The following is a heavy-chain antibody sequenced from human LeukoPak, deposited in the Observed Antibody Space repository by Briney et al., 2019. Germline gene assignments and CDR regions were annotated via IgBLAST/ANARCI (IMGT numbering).Heavy chain of an antibody. CDR3: ARGPTVAGPSYFDY. D-gene: IGHD6-19*01. CDR2: IYYSGST. J-gene: IGHJ4*02. CDR1: GGSISSGDYY. V-gene: IGHV4-30-4*01. Sequence: TSETLSLTCTVSGGSISSGDYYWSWIRQPPGKGLEWIGYIYYSGSTYYNPSLKSRVTISVDTSKNQFSLKLSSVTAADTAVYYCARGPTVAGPSYFDYWGQGTLVTVSS.